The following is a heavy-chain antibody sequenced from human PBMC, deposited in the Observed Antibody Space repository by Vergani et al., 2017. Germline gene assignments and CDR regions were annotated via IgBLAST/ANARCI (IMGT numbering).Heavy chain of an antibody. Sequence: EVQLLESGGDLVQPGGSLRLSCAASGFTFSTYDMHWVRQATGKGLEWVSAIGTAGDTYYPGTVKGRFTISRENAKNSLYLQMNGLRAGDTAVYYCARRDGSSPALDYWGQGTLVTVSS. CDR3: ARRDGSSPALDY. CDR1: GFTFSTYD. V-gene: IGHV3-13*01. CDR2: IGTAGDT. D-gene: IGHD5-24*01. J-gene: IGHJ4*02.